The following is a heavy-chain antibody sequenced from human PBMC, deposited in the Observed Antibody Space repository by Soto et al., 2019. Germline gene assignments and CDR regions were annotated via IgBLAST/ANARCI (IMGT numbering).Heavy chain of an antibody. Sequence: QVPLVQSGAEVKKPGSSVKVSCKASGGTFSSYAISWVRQAPGQGLEWMGGIIPIFGTANYAQKFQGRVTITADESTSTAYMELSSLRSEDTAVYYCARDNYYDSSGYYPIGMDVWGQGTTVTVSS. J-gene: IGHJ6*02. V-gene: IGHV1-69*01. CDR3: ARDNYYDSSGYYPIGMDV. D-gene: IGHD3-22*01. CDR2: IIPIFGTA. CDR1: GGTFSSYA.